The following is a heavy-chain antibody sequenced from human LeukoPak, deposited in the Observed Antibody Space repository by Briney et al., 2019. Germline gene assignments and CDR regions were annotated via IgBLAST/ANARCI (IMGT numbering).Heavy chain of an antibody. CDR3: ARGAVVPAAMRGVFDY. J-gene: IGHJ4*02. D-gene: IGHD2-2*01. CDR1: GGSVSSGDYY. CDR2: IYYSGST. V-gene: IGHV4-30-4*01. Sequence: PSQTQSLTCTVSGGSVSSGDYYWSWIRQPPGKGLEWMGYIYYSGSTYYNPSLKSRVTISVDTSKNQFSLKLSSVTAADMAVYYCARGAVVPAAMRGVFDYWGQGTLVTVSS.